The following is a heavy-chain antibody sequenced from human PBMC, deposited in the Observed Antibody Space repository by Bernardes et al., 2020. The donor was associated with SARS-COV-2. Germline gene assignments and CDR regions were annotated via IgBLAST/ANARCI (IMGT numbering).Heavy chain of an antibody. Sequence: GGSLRLSCAASGFNFRGSAIQWVRQAPGKGLEWVGRMRSKYKNYVTTYAPSLKDRITISRDDSRDTAYLQINSLKIGDTAVYYCTGDYLYWGQGALVTVSS. CDR3: TGDYLY. CDR1: GFNFRGSA. D-gene: IGHD4-17*01. V-gene: IGHV3-73*01. J-gene: IGHJ4*02. CDR2: MRSKYKNYVT.